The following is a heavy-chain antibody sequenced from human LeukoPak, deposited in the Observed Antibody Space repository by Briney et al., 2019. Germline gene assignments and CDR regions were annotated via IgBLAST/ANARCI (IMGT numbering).Heavy chain of an antibody. CDR1: GFTFSSYS. CDR2: ISSSSSYI. CDR3: ARRVNNYFDY. Sequence: GGSLRLSCAASGFTFSSYSMNWVRQAPGKGLEWVSSISSSSSYIYYADAVKGRFTSSRDNAKNSLYLQMNSLRAEDTAVYYCARRVNNYFDYWGQGTLVTVSS. J-gene: IGHJ4*02. D-gene: IGHD2-21*01. V-gene: IGHV3-21*01.